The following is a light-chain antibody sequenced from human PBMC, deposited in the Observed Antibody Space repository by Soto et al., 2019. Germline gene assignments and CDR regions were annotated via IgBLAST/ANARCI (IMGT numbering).Light chain of an antibody. CDR1: NIGSKS. J-gene: IGLJ2*01. V-gene: IGLV3-21*04. Sequence: SYELTQPPSVSVTPGKTARITCGGNNIGSKSVHWYQQKPGQAPVLVIYYDSDRPSGIPERFSGSNSGNTATLTISRVEAGDEADSYCQVWDSSSDVLFGGGTRSPS. CDR3: QVWDSSSDVL. CDR2: YDS.